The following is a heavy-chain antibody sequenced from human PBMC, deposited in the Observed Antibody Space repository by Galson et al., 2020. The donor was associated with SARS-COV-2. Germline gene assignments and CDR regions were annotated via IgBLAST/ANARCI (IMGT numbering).Heavy chain of an antibody. CDR3: GRGPNYYYMDV. J-gene: IGHJ6*03. CDR2: ISYDGSNK. V-gene: IGHV3-30*03. CDR1: GFTFSSYG. Sequence: GGSLRLSCAASGFTFSSYGMHWVRQAPGKGLEWVAVISYDGSNKYYTDSVKGRFTISRDNSKSTLFLQMNRLRAEDTAVYYCGRGPNYYYMDVWGKGTTVTVSS.